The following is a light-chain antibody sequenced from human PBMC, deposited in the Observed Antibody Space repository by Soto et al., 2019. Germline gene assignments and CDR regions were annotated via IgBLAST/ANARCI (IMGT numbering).Light chain of an antibody. CDR2: KGT. Sequence: QSVLAQPASVSGSPGQSTTISCTGTDSDVGAYDSVSWYRQHPHKAPQLIIYKGTQRPSGVSNRISGATSGNAASLTISGLQADDEADYFCCSSAPESTYVFGTGTKVTV. CDR3: CSSAPESTYV. J-gene: IGLJ1*01. V-gene: IGLV2-23*01. CDR1: DSDVGAYDS.